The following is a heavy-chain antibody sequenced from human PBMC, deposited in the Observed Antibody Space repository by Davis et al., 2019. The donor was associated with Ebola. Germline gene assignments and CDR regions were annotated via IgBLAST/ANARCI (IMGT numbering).Heavy chain of an antibody. CDR2: ISSSSSYI. J-gene: IGHJ4*02. V-gene: IGHV3-21*01. D-gene: IGHD5-18*01. Sequence: GESLKISCAASGFTLSSYAMNWVRQAPGKGLEWVSSISSSSSYIYYADSVKGRFTISRDNAKNSLYLQMNSLRAEDTAVYYCAKPTAMVSYWGQGTLVTVSS. CDR3: AKPTAMVSY. CDR1: GFTLSSYA.